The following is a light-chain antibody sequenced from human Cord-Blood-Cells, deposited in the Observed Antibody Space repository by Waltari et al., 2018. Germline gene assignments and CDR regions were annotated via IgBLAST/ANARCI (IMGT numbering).Light chain of an antibody. V-gene: IGKV3-20*01. CDR1: QSVSSSY. Sequence: ELGVTRSPGTPSWHTGERASLSCRASQSVSSSYLAWYQQKPGHAPRLLIYGASSRATGIPDRFSGSGSGTDFTLTISRLEPEDFAVYYCQQYGSSPWTFGQGTKVEIK. CDR3: QQYGSSPWT. CDR2: GAS. J-gene: IGKJ1*01.